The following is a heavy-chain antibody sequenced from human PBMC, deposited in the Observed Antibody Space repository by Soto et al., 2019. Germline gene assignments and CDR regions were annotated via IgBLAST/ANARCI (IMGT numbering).Heavy chain of an antibody. J-gene: IGHJ4*02. D-gene: IGHD3-10*01. CDR3: ARPDYGSGSYPDY. CDR2: ISYDGGNK. Sequence: QVQLVESGGGVVQPGRSLRLSCAASGFTFSSYAMHWVRQAPGKGLEWVAVISYDGGNKYYADSVKGRFTISRDNSKNTLYLQINSLRADDTAVYYCARPDYGSGSYPDYWGQGTPVTLSS. V-gene: IGHV3-30-3*01. CDR1: GFTFSSYA.